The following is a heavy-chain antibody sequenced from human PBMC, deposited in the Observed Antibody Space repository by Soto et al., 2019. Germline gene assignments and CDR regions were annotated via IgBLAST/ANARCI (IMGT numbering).Heavy chain of an antibody. D-gene: IGHD3-9*01. V-gene: IGHV4-39*02. J-gene: IGHJ6*04. CDR3: ARERRYDILTGYYRMDV. CDR2: IYYPGNT. CDR1: GGSISSSSSY. Sequence: PSETLSLTCTVSGGSISSSSSYWGWIRQPPGKGLEWFGSIYYPGNTYYNPSLGRRVTISVDTSKNQFSLKLSSVTAADTAVYYCARERRYDILTGYYRMDVWGKGTTVTVSS.